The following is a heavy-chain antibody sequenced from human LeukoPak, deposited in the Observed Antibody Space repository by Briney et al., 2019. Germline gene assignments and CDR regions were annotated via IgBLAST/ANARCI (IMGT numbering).Heavy chain of an antibody. D-gene: IGHD3-22*01. V-gene: IGHV4-59*01. CDR1: GTSISSSY. CDR3: VRGNYDNRGYSNAFDI. J-gene: IGHJ3*02. CDR2: IYHNGNT. Sequence: PSGTLSLTCTVSGTSISSSYWSWIRQPPGKRLEWIGYIYHNGNTNSNPSLKSRVTISADTSKNRFSLKLSSVTAADTAIYYCVRGNYDNRGYSNAFDIWGQGTMVTVSS.